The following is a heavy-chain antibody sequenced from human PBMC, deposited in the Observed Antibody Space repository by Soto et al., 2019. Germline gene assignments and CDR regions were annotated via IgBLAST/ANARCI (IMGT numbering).Heavy chain of an antibody. CDR2: IYWDDDK. J-gene: IGHJ4*02. V-gene: IGHV2-5*02. CDR1: GISLSTSGGG. Sequence: QITVKESGPTLVKATQSLTLTCTFSGISLSTSGGGVGWMRQPPGNALEWLAVIYWDDDKAYIPYLKSRLTLAKDTSKIQVALTKTHMDPVDTATYFCAHTKVTHWLGPHFDFWGEGNLVSVSS. CDR3: AHTKVTHWLGPHFDF. D-gene: IGHD6-19*01.